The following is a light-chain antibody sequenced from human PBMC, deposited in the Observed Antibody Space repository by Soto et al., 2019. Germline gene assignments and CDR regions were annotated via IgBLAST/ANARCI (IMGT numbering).Light chain of an antibody. V-gene: IGKV3-15*01. Sequence: EIVMTQSPATLSVSPGERATLSCRASQSVSSNLAWYQQKPGQAPRLLIYGASTRATGIPARFSGSGSGTEFTLTISRLEPEDFAVYYCQQYGSSGTFGQGTTVDIK. CDR1: QSVSSN. CDR3: QQYGSSGT. CDR2: GAS. J-gene: IGKJ1*01.